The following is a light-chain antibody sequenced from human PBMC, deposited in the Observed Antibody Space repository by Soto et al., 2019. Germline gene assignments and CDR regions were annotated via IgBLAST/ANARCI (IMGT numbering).Light chain of an antibody. V-gene: IGKV3-20*01. Sequence: EIVLTQSPATLSLSPGERSTLSCRAIQSVSSSYLAWYQQKPGQAPRLLIYAASSRATGIPDRFSGSGSGTDFTLTISRLEPEDFAVYYCQQYGSSLTWTFGQGTKVDIK. J-gene: IGKJ1*01. CDR2: AAS. CDR1: QSVSSSY. CDR3: QQYGSSLTWT.